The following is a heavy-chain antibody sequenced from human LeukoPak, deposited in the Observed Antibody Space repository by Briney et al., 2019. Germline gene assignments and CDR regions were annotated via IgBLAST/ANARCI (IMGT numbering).Heavy chain of an antibody. CDR2: INPYSGGT. V-gene: IGHV1-2*02. J-gene: IGHJ4*02. CDR1: GGTFSSYA. CDR3: AIIRQDY. Sequence: ASVKVSCKASGGTFSSYAISWVRQAPGQGLEWMGWINPYSGGTNFAQKFQGRVSMTRDTSISTAYMELSSLRSDDTAVYYCAIIRQDYWGQGTLVTVSS.